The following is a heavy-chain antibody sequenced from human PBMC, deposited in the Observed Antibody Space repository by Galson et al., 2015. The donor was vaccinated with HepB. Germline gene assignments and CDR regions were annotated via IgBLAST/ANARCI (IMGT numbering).Heavy chain of an antibody. Sequence: SLRLSCAASGFIFTSFSMNWVRQAPGKGLEWVSYISFSSATIYYADSVKGRFAISRDNAKNSLYLQMNSLRAEDTAVYYCARDSSSTYYYYYYGMDVWGQGTTVTVSS. D-gene: IGHD6-6*01. J-gene: IGHJ6*02. CDR1: GFIFTSFS. CDR3: ARDSSSTYYYYYYGMDV. V-gene: IGHV3-48*04. CDR2: ISFSSATI.